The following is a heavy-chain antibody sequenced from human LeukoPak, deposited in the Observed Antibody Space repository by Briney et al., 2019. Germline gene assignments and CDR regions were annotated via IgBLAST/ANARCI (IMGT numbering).Heavy chain of an antibody. CDR2: ISGSGGST. Sequence: GGSLRLSCAASGFTFSSYAMNWVRQAPGKGLEWVSLISGSGGSTYYADSVKGRFTISRDNSKNTLYLQMNSLRAEDTAVYYCAKEFGYDFWSGYRFDYWGQGTLVTVSS. J-gene: IGHJ4*02. CDR1: GFTFSSYA. CDR3: AKEFGYDFWSGYRFDY. V-gene: IGHV3-23*01. D-gene: IGHD3-3*01.